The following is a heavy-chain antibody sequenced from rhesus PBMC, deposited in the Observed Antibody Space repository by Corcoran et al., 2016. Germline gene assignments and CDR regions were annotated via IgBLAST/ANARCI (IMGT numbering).Heavy chain of an antibody. J-gene: IGHJ6*01. Sequence: QVQLVQSGAEGKKPGASVKLSCQASGDPSTSYSINSVRNALGQGLEGLGWINPSNCNTGYAQKFQARVTMTRDTSTRTTYMELSSLRSADTAVYYCARGRSYGLDSWGQGVVVTVSS. V-gene: IGHV1-200*01. CDR3: ARGRSYGLDS. CDR1: GDPSTSYS. CDR2: INPSNCNT.